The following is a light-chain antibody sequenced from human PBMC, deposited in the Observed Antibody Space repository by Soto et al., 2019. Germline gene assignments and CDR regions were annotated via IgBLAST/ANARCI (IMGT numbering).Light chain of an antibody. Sequence: DIQMTQAPSSLSASVGARVTITCRASQSTSSYLNWYQQKPGKAPKLLIYAASSLQSGVPSRFSGSGSGTDFTLTISSLQPEDVATYYCQQSYSTPFTFGPGTKVDIK. CDR2: AAS. J-gene: IGKJ3*01. CDR1: QSTSSY. V-gene: IGKV1-39*01. CDR3: QQSYSTPFT.